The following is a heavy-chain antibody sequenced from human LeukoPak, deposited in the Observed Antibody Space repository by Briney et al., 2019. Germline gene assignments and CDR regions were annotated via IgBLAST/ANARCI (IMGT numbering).Heavy chain of an antibody. V-gene: IGHV3-53*01. Sequence: GGSLRLSCAASGFTVSSNYMSWVRQAPGKGLEWVSVIYSGGSTYYADSVKGRFTISRDNSKNTLYLQMNSLRAEDTAVYYCARDRAIAAAGTSWYFDLWGRGTLVTVSS. J-gene: IGHJ2*01. D-gene: IGHD6-13*01. CDR3: ARDRAIAAAGTSWYFDL. CDR1: GFTVSSNY. CDR2: IYSGGST.